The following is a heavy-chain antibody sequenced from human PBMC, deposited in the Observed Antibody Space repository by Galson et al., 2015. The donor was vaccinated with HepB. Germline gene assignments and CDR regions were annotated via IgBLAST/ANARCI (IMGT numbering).Heavy chain of an antibody. J-gene: IGHJ3*02. V-gene: IGHV3-21*01. CDR2: ISSTSSYI. CDR1: GFTFSSYS. Sequence: SLRLSCAASGFTFSSYSMNWVRQAPGKGLEWVSSISSTSSYIYYADSVKGRFTISRDNAKNSLYLQMNSLRAEDTAVYYCARDQFGGTTGVRRIVGDAFDIWGQGTMVTVSS. CDR3: ARDQFGGTTGVRRIVGDAFDI. D-gene: IGHD1-1*01.